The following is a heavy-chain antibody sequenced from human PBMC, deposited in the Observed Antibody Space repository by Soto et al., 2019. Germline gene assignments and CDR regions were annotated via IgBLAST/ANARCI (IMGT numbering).Heavy chain of an antibody. CDR3: ARHEAGSYFDS. J-gene: IGHJ4*02. V-gene: IGHV4-39*01. Sequence: QLQLQESGPGLVKPSETLSLTCTVSRGSISSGTNYWAWIRQPPGQGLEWIANIYYIESTFYNSSLMSRINISLHPSKNQFSLKLRSVSAAATVVYYCARHEAGSYFDSWGQRTLVTVSS. D-gene: IGHD6-13*01. CDR2: IYYIEST. CDR1: RGSISSGTNY.